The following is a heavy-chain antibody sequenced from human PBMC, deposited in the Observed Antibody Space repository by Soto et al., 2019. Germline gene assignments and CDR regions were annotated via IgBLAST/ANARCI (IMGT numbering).Heavy chain of an antibody. V-gene: IGHV4-59*01. Sequence: SETLSLTCTVSGGSISNYYWYWIRQPPGKGLEWIAYIYYSGSTNYNPSLKSRVTISVDTSKNQFSLNLTSATAADTAVYYCARGGMGPLFEALDYGGQGALLTVSS. D-gene: IGHD2-8*01. CDR2: IYYSGST. CDR3: ARGGMGPLFEALDY. J-gene: IGHJ4*02. CDR1: GGSISNYY.